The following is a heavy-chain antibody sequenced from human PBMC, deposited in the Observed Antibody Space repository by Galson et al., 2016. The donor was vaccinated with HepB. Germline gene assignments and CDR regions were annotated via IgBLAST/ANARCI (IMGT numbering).Heavy chain of an antibody. CDR1: GGTFSSYG. D-gene: IGHD1-26*01. J-gene: IGHJ4*02. CDR3: ARGRGWEQRLYDFDH. V-gene: IGHV1-69*13. Sequence: SVKVSCKASGGTFSSYGISWVRQAAGQGLEWMGSITPIFGTSNSVHGALNYAQKFQGRVTITADESTSTAYMELSSLRSEDTALYYCARGRGWEQRLYDFDHWGQGTRVTVSS. CDR2: ITPIFGTSNSVHGAL.